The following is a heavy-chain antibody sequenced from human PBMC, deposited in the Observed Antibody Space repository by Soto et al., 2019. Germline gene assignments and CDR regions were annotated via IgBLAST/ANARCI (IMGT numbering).Heavy chain of an antibody. CDR2: VTGSGYTT. D-gene: IGHD1-26*01. Sequence: GGSLRLSCAASGITFSSYAMSWVRQAPGRGLEWLSAVTGSGYTTYYADSVKGRFTISRDNSKNTLYLQMNSLRGEDTGVYYCAKDQHPYSGSFFGDFDSWGQGTLVTISS. J-gene: IGHJ4*02. CDR1: GITFSSYA. V-gene: IGHV3-23*01. CDR3: AKDQHPYSGSFFGDFDS.